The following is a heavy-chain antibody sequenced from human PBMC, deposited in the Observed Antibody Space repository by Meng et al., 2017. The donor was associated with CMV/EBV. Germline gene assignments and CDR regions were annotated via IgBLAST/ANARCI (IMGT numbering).Heavy chain of an antibody. Sequence: QGQLQESGPGTVEPFRNLGPISSGGYYLSWIRQHPGKGLEWIEYIYYSGSTYYNPSLKSRVTISVDTSKNQFSLKLSSVTAADTAVYYCAGTKPRDQGDYYFDYWGQGTLVTVSS. D-gene: IGHD2-21*02. J-gene: IGHJ4*02. CDR1: GPISSGGYY. CDR2: IYYSGST. V-gene: IGHV4-31*02. CDR3: AGTKPRDQGDYYFDY.